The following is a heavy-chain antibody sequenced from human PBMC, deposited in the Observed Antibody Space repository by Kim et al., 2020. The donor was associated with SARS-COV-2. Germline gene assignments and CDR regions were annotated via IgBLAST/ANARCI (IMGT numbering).Heavy chain of an antibody. J-gene: IGHJ5*02. Sequence: TNYAQKFQGRVTMTRDTSISTAYMELSRLRSDDTAVYYCARTGSGSWFDPWGQGTLVTVSS. CDR3: ARTGSGSWFDP. D-gene: IGHD1-26*01. CDR2: T. V-gene: IGHV1-2*02.